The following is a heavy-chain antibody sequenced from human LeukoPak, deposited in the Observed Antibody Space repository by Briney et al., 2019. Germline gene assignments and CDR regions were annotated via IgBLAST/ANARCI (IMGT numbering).Heavy chain of an antibody. Sequence: GGSLRLSCAASAFSLSNYEMNWVRQAPGKGLEWVSHIRSTDGSVYYADSVKGRFTTSRDNAKNSLYLQMNSLRDEDTAVYYCARDIVRGVVYYYYGMDVWGQGTTVTVSS. J-gene: IGHJ6*02. V-gene: IGHV3-48*03. CDR2: IRSTDGSV. CDR1: AFSLSNYE. CDR3: ARDIVRGVVYYYYGMDV. D-gene: IGHD3-10*01.